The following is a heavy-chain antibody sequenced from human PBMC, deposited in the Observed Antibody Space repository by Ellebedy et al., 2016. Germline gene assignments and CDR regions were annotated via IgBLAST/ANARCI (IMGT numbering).Heavy chain of an antibody. V-gene: IGHV3-53*05. Sequence: GESLKISCAASGFTASSNYMSWVRQAPGKGLEWVSVIYSGGSTYYADSVKGRFTISRDNSKNSLYLQMNSLRTEDTALYYCAKDMDCSGGSCQTYFDYWGQGTLVTVSS. CDR3: AKDMDCSGGSCQTYFDY. CDR2: IYSGGST. J-gene: IGHJ4*02. D-gene: IGHD2-15*01. CDR1: GFTASSNY.